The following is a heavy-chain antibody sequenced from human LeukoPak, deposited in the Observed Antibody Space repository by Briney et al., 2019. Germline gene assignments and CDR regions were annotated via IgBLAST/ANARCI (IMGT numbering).Heavy chain of an antibody. CDR2: IIPIFGTA. J-gene: IGHJ4*02. CDR3: ARDVGEYCSSINCHASDY. V-gene: IGHV1-69*06. CDR1: GGTFSSYA. Sequence: SVKVSCKASGGTFSSYAISWVRQAPGQGLEWMGGIIPIFGTANYAQKFQGRVTITADKSTSTAYMELSSLRSEDTAVYYCARDVGEYCSSINCHASDYWGQGTLVTVSS. D-gene: IGHD2-2*01.